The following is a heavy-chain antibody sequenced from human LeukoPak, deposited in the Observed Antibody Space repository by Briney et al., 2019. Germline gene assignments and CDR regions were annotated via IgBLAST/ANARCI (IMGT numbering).Heavy chain of an antibody. CDR2: INHSGST. Sequence: SETLSLTCAVYGGSFSGYYWSWIRQPPGKGLEWIGEINHSGSTNYNPSLKSRVTMSLDTSKNQFSLKLSSVTAADTAIYHCARSHGSGSYYNLNDYWGQGTLVTVSS. D-gene: IGHD3-10*01. J-gene: IGHJ4*02. CDR3: ARSHGSGSYYNLNDY. CDR1: GGSFSGYY. V-gene: IGHV4-34*01.